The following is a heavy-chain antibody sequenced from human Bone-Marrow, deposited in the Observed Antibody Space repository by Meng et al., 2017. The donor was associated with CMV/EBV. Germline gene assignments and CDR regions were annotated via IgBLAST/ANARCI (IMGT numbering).Heavy chain of an antibody. CDR2: INWNGGST. D-gene: IGHD2-2*01. CDR3: ARERVVPAAKGFAYYYYGMDV. CDR1: GFTFDDYG. V-gene: IGHV3-20*04. J-gene: IGHJ6*02. Sequence: GESLKISCAASGFTFDDYGMSWVRQAPGKGLEWVSGINWNGGSTGYADSVKGRFTISRDNAKNSLYLQMNSLRAEDTAVYYCARERVVPAAKGFAYYYYGMDVWGQGTTVTVSS.